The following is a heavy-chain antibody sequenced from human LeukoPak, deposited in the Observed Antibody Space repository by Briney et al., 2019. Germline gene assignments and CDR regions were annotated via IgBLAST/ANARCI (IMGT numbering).Heavy chain of an antibody. CDR2: ISSSGSTI. D-gene: IGHD1-26*01. CDR1: GFTFSSYE. Sequence: GGSLRLSCAASGFTFSSYEMNWVRQAPGKGLEWVSYISSSGSTIYYADSVKGRFTISRDNSKNTLYLQMNSLRAEDTAVYYCAKDLVGATRDWFDPWGQGTLVTVSS. J-gene: IGHJ5*02. CDR3: AKDLVGATRDWFDP. V-gene: IGHV3-48*03.